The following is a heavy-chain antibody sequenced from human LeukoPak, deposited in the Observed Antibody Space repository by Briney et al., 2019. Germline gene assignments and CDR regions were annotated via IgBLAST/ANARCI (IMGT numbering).Heavy chain of an antibody. V-gene: IGHV3-21*01. D-gene: IGHD3-3*01. Sequence: GWSLRLSCAASGFTFSSYSMNWVRQAPGKGLEWVSSISSSSSYIYYADSVKGRFTISRDNAKNSLYLQMNSLRAEDTAVYYCARDYYDFWSGYSPFDYWGQGTLVTVSS. CDR2: ISSSSSYI. J-gene: IGHJ4*02. CDR1: GFTFSSYS. CDR3: ARDYYDFWSGYSPFDY.